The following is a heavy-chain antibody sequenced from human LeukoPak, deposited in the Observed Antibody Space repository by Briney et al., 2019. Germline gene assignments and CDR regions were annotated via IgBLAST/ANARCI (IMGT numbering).Heavy chain of an antibody. CDR1: GGSVNSYY. Sequence: SETLSLTCTVSGGSVNSYYLSWLRQPAGKTLEWIGRTYDGGSTNYNPSLKSRVTMSVDTSKNQISLKLKSVTAADTAVYYCARDSGTSGEVKFDPWGQGALVTVSS. D-gene: IGHD3-10*01. CDR3: ARDSGTSGEVKFDP. J-gene: IGHJ5*02. CDR2: TYDGGST. V-gene: IGHV4-4*07.